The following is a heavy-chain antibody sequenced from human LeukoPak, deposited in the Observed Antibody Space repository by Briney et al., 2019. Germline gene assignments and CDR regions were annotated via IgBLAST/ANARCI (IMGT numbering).Heavy chain of an antibody. Sequence: PSETLSLTCTVSGGSISSNYWSWIRQPPGKGLEWIGYVSYSGSTNYNPSLKSRVTISADTSKNQVSLTLSSVTAADTAVYYCARHPELYFFDYWGQGTLVTVSS. CDR2: VSYSGST. CDR3: ARHPELYFFDY. V-gene: IGHV4-59*08. CDR1: GGSISSNY. D-gene: IGHD3-10*01. J-gene: IGHJ4*02.